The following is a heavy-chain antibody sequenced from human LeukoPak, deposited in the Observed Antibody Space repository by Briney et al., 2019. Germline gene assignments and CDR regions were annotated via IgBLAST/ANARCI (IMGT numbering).Heavy chain of an antibody. Sequence: GGSLRLSCAASGFTFSDYYMSWIRQAPGKGLEWVSFISSSGSTIYHSDSVKGRFTISRDNAKNSLYLQMNSLRAEDTAVYYCVKDRGDGYRGFDYWGQGTLVTVSS. CDR2: ISSSGSTI. J-gene: IGHJ4*02. CDR3: VKDRGDGYRGFDY. D-gene: IGHD5-24*01. V-gene: IGHV3-11*01. CDR1: GFTFSDYY.